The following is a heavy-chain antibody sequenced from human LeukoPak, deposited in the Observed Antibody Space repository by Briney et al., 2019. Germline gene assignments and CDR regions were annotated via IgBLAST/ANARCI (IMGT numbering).Heavy chain of an antibody. V-gene: IGHV4-30-2*01. CDR2: IYHSGST. CDR3: ARARYCSGSSCHWFDP. D-gene: IGHD2-15*01. J-gene: IGHJ5*02. CDR1: GGSISSGGYS. Sequence: PSETLSLTCTVSGGSISSGGYSWSWIRQPPGKGLEWIGYIYHSGSTYYNPSLKSRVTISVDRSKNQFSLKLSSVTAADTAVYYCARARYCSGSSCHWFDPWGQGTLVTVSS.